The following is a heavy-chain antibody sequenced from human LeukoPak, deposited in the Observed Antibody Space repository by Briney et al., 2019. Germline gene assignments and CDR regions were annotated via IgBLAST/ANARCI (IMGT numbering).Heavy chain of an antibody. CDR2: INPSGGST. D-gene: IGHD3-10*01. J-gene: IGHJ4*02. CDR3: ARSMVRGVTYYFDY. Sequence: ASVKVSCKASGYAFSSYYMHWARQAPGQGLEWMGIINPSGGSTSYAQKFQGRVTMTRDTSTSTVYMELSSLRSEDTAVYYCARSMVRGVTYYFDYWGQGTLVTVYS. CDR1: GYAFSSYY. V-gene: IGHV1-46*01.